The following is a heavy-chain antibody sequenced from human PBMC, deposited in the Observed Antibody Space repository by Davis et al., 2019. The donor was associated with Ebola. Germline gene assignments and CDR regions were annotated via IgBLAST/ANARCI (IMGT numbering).Heavy chain of an antibody. V-gene: IGHV3-53*04. CDR2: IYSGGTT. CDR3: ARGYYDSTGNRYFDF. J-gene: IGHJ2*01. CDR1: GFTFSSFW. Sequence: GGSLRLSCAASGFTFSSFWMHWVRQAPGKGLEWVSVIYSGGTTNYADSVKGRFTISRHNSKNTLYLQINSLRAEDTAVYYCARGYYDSTGNRYFDFWGRGTLVTVSS. D-gene: IGHD3-22*01.